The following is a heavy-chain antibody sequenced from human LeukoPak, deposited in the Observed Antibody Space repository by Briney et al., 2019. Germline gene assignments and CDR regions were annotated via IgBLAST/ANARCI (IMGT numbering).Heavy chain of an antibody. J-gene: IGHJ4*02. CDR3: ASAQTRVGAY. D-gene: IGHD1-26*01. Sequence: GGTLRLSYTASGLTISDYWKTWARHAPGKGLDGVDTIKEDGSEKYYVGSVQGRFTISRDNAKNSLYLQMNSLRAEDTALYYCASAQTRVGAYWGQGTLVTVSS. CDR2: IKEDGSEK. CDR1: GLTISDYW. V-gene: IGHV3-7*01.